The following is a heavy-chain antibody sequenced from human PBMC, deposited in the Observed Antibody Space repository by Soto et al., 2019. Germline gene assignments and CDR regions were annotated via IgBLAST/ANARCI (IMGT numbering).Heavy chain of an antibody. CDR3: ATTQSSATFKTYYYDMHV. D-gene: IGHD3-10*01. J-gene: IGHJ6*02. CDR2: IDPSDSET. Sequence: GESLKISCKGSGYSFAGYWITWVRQMPGKGLEWMGRIDPSDSETRYSPPFQGQVTISADKSINTAYLQWSSLKASDTAIYYCATTQSSATFKTYYYDMHVWGQGTTVTVSS. CDR1: GYSFAGYW. V-gene: IGHV5-10-1*04.